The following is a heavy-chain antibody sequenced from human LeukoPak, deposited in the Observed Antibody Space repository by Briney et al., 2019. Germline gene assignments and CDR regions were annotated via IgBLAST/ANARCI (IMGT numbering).Heavy chain of an antibody. J-gene: IGHJ4*02. V-gene: IGHV4-59*01. Sequence: PSETLSLACTVSGGSISSYYWSWIRQPPGKGLEWIGYVSYSGSTNYNPSLKSRVTISVDTSKNQFSLKLSSATAADTAVYYCARDLGGNSPFDYWGQGTLVTVSS. D-gene: IGHD4-23*01. CDR2: VSYSGST. CDR1: GGSISSYY. CDR3: ARDLGGNSPFDY.